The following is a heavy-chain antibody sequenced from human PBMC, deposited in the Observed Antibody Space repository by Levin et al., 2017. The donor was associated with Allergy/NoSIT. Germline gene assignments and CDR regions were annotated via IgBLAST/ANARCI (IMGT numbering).Heavy chain of an antibody. CDR3: ARDKGIAVAGGFDY. D-gene: IGHD6-19*01. CDR2: INWKGVRT. J-gene: IGHJ4*02. Sequence: SCAASGFTFDDYGMNWVRQAPGKGLEWVSGINWKGVRTVLVVFVNFLFTISRDNAKNSLYLQMNSLRAEDTALYYCARDKGIAVAGGFDYWGQGTLVTVSS. V-gene: IGHV3-20*04. CDR1: GFTFDDYG.